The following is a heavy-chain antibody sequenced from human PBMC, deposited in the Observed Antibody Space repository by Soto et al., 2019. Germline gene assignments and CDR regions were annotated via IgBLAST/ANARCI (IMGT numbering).Heavy chain of an antibody. CDR3: ARSFGWYAIDQ. CDR2: IHHSGST. CDR1: GASISSEQS. J-gene: IGHJ4*02. D-gene: IGHD6-19*01. V-gene: IGHV4-4*02. Sequence: SETLSLTCAVSGASISSEQSWSWVRQPPGKGLEWIGEIHHSGSTNNNPSLKSRVTMSVDKSKNQFSLTLSSVTAADTAVFYCARSFGWYAIDQWGQGTLVTVSS.